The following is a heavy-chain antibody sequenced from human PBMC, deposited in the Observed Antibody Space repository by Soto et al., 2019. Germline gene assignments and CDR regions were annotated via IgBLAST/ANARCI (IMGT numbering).Heavy chain of an antibody. Sequence: PSETLSLTCTVSGRSISSVNYYWSWIRQPPGKGLEWIGYIYYSGSTYYNPSLKSRVTISVDRSKNQFSLKLSSVTAADTAVYYCARDSYDSSGYNWFDPWGQGTLVTVSS. J-gene: IGHJ5*02. D-gene: IGHD3-22*01. CDR3: ARDSYDSSGYNWFDP. CDR1: GRSISSVNYY. CDR2: IYYSGST. V-gene: IGHV4-30-4*01.